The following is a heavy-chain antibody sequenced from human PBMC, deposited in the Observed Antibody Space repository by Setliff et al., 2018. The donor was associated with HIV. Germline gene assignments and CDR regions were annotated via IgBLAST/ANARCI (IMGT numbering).Heavy chain of an antibody. CDR1: GFTFSSYA. CDR2: IKSKTDGGTT. CDR3: ARSQPIGVVVAATLDY. D-gene: IGHD2-15*01. Sequence: GGSLRLSCAASGFTFSSYAMSWVRQAPGKGLEWVGRIKSKTDGGTTDYAAPVKGRFTISRDDSKNTLYLQMNSLRAEDTAVYYCARSQPIGVVVAATLDYWGQGTLVTVSS. V-gene: IGHV3-15*01. J-gene: IGHJ4*02.